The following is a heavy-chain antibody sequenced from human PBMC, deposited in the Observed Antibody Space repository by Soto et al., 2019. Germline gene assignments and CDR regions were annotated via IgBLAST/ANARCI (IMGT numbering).Heavy chain of an antibody. D-gene: IGHD1-26*01. CDR2: IKNKANSYTT. CDR3: ARVSLVGPSGGRYFDY. Sequence: EVQLVESGGGLVQPGGSLRLSCAASGFTFSAHYMDWVRQAPGKGLEWVGRIKNKANSYTTEYAASVEGGFTISREDSQNSLYLQMNSLKTEDTAVYYCARVSLVGPSGGRYFDYWGQGSQVAVSS. V-gene: IGHV3-72*01. J-gene: IGHJ4*02. CDR1: GFTFSAHY.